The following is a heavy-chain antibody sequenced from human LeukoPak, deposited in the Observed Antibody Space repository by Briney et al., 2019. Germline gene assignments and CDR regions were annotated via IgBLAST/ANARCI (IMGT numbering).Heavy chain of an antibody. Sequence: KASETLSLTCAVYGGSFSGYYWSWIRQPPGKGLEWIGEINHSGSTNYNPSLKSRVTISVDTSKNQFSLKLSSVTAADTAVYYCASRYYGSGSYSYYYYGMDVWGQGTTVTVSS. CDR1: GGSFSGYY. CDR3: ASRYYGSGSYSYYYYGMDV. D-gene: IGHD3-10*01. J-gene: IGHJ6*02. V-gene: IGHV4-34*01. CDR2: INHSGST.